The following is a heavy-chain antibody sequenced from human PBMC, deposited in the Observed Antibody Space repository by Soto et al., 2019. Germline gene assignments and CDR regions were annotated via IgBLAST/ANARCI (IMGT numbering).Heavy chain of an antibody. J-gene: IGHJ3*02. D-gene: IGHD2-2*01. V-gene: IGHV4-4*02. CDR2: IYHSGTT. CDR1: GGSISSSNW. Sequence: ASETLSLTCAVSGGSISSSNWWSWVRQPPGKGLEWIGEIYHSGTTSYNPSLKSRVTISVDTSKNQFSLKLSSVTAADTAVYYCAGAGYCSSTSCPNATDAFDIWGQGTMVTVSS. CDR3: AGAGYCSSTSCPNATDAFDI.